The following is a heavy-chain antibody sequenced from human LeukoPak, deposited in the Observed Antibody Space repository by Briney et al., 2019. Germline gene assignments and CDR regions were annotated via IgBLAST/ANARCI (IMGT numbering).Heavy chain of an antibody. V-gene: IGHV3-21*01. CDR2: ISTSSDYI. CDR3: ARGLYVVDY. CDR1: EFMFNGYT. Sequence: GRSLRLSCAAPEFMFNGYTMNWVRQAPGKGMEWVSAISTSSDYIYYADSVKGRFTISRDNAKNSLYLQMNSLRAEDTAVYYCARGLYVVDYWGQGTLVTVSS. J-gene: IGHJ4*02. D-gene: IGHD2-8*01.